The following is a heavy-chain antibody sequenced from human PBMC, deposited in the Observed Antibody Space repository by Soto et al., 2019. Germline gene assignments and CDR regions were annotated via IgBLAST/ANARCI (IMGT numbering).Heavy chain of an antibody. J-gene: IGHJ4*02. Sequence: GSLRLSCAASGFTFSSYGMHWVRQAPGKGLEWVAVIWYDGSNKYYADSVKGRFTISRDNSKNTLYLQMNSLRAEDTAVYYCAREGYYGSGSYFDYWGQGTLVTVSS. CDR2: IWYDGSNK. D-gene: IGHD3-10*01. CDR3: AREGYYGSGSYFDY. CDR1: GFTFSSYG. V-gene: IGHV3-33*01.